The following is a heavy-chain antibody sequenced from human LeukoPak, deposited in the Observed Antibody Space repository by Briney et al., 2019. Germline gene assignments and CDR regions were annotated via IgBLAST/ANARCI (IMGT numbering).Heavy chain of an antibody. J-gene: IGHJ4*02. D-gene: IGHD2-8*01. Sequence: PGGSLRLSCAAYGFTFSSYEMNWVRQAPGKGLEWVSYISSSGSTIYYADSVKGRFTISRDNAKNSLYLQMNSLRAEDTAVYYCARALIGYYFDYWGQGTLVTVSS. CDR1: GFTFSSYE. V-gene: IGHV3-48*03. CDR2: ISSSGSTI. CDR3: ARALIGYYFDY.